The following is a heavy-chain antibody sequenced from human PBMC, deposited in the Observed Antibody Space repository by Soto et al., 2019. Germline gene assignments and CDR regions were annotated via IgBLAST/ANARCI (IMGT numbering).Heavy chain of an antibody. CDR2: ISSTTYSP. V-gene: IGHV3-23*01. J-gene: IGHJ1*01. Sequence: EVQLLESGGGLVRPGGSLRLSCAASGFTFSTSDMSWVRQAPGKGLECVSTISSTTYSPYYADSVKGRFTISRDNSKNTLYLQMNSLRADDTAIYYCAKTIVVVTATPEYFQHWGQGTLVTVSS. CDR3: AKTIVVVTATPEYFQH. D-gene: IGHD2-21*02. CDR1: GFTFSTSD.